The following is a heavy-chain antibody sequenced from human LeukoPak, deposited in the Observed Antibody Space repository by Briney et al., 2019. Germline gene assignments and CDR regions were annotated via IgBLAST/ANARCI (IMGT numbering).Heavy chain of an antibody. CDR3: ARDVPHNWFDT. V-gene: IGHV3-74*01. CDR1: GITFGNNW. CDR2: INSDGGGA. Sequence: GRSLRLSWAASGITFGNNWLHWVRQGPRKGLVWISRINSDGGGAIYADSVKGRFTVSRDNAKNTLYLQMNSLRAEDTAVYYCARDVPHNWFDTWGQGTLVTVSS. J-gene: IGHJ5*02.